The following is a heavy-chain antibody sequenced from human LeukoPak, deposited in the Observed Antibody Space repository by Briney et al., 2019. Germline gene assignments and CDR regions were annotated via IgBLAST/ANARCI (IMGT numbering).Heavy chain of an antibody. CDR3: ARLDSSSWWGAFDI. V-gene: IGHV4-38-2*02. D-gene: IGHD6-13*01. Sequence: SETLSLTCTVSGYSISSGYYWGWIRQPPGKGLGWIGSIYHSGSTYYNPSLKSRVTTSVDTSKNQFSLKLSSVTAADTAVYYCARLDSSSWWGAFDIWGQGTMVTVSS. J-gene: IGHJ3*02. CDR1: GYSISSGYY. CDR2: IYHSGST.